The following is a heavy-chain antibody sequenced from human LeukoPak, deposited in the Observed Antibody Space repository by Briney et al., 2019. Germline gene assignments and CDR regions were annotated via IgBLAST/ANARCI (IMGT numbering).Heavy chain of an antibody. CDR3: ARASYSYDINGWVPFDY. V-gene: IGHV4-61*02. CDR2: IYTSGST. D-gene: IGHD3-22*01. J-gene: IGHJ4*02. CDR1: GDSLSSGDYY. Sequence: SETLSLTCTVSGDSLSSGDYYWSWIRQPAGKGLEWIGRIYTSGSTNYNPSLKSRVTISGDTSKNQFSLRLSSVTAADTAVYCCARASYSYDINGWVPFDYWGQGTLVTVSS.